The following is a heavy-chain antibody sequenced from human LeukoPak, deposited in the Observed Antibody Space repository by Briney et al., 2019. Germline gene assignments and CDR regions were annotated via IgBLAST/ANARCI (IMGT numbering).Heavy chain of an antibody. Sequence: SETLSLTCSVYGGSFSGYYWSWIRQPPGKGLEWIGEINHSGSTNYNPSLKSRVTVSVDTSRNQFSLKLSSVTAADTALYYCARGLRTWCRLQALRDYYMDVWGKGTTVTVSS. V-gene: IGHV4-34*01. CDR3: ARGLRTWCRLQALRDYYMDV. CDR1: GGSFSGYY. CDR2: INHSGST. D-gene: IGHD2-21*01. J-gene: IGHJ6*03.